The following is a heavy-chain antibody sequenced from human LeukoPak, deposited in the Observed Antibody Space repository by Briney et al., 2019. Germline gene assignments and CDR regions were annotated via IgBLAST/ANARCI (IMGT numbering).Heavy chain of an antibody. J-gene: IGHJ4*02. Sequence: GGSLRLSCVASGFTFSSYAMSWVRQAPGKGLEWVANIKQDGSKKSYVDSVKGRFTISRDNAKNSLYLQMNSLRAEDTAIYYCTRVGYIDEGIDYWGQGTLVTVSS. D-gene: IGHD5-24*01. CDR1: GFTFSSYA. CDR2: IKQDGSKK. V-gene: IGHV3-7*04. CDR3: TRVGYIDEGIDY.